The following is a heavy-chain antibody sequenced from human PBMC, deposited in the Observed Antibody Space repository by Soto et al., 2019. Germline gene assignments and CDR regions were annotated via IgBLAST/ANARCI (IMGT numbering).Heavy chain of an antibody. Sequence: GGSLRLSCAASGFIFSTDALNWVRQAPGKGLEWVAGISGSGDSTYYADSVKGRFTISRDNSKNTLYLQVNYVRVEDTAVYYCAKSPRRGYEPPWDYWGQGTLVTVSS. D-gene: IGHD5-12*01. CDR1: GFIFSTDA. V-gene: IGHV3-23*01. CDR3: AKSPRRGYEPPWDY. J-gene: IGHJ4*02. CDR2: ISGSGDST.